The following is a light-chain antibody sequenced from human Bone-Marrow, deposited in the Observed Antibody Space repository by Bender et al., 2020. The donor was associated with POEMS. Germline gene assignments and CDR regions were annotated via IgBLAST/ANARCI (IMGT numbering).Light chain of an antibody. V-gene: IGLV2-11*01. CDR3: SSYAGSYPYV. Sequence: QSALTQPASVSGSPGQSITISCTGASSDVGGYNYVSWYQQHPGKAPKLMIYDVNKRPSGVPHRFSGSKSGNTASLTISGLQAEDEADYYCSSYAGSYPYVFGAGTKVTVL. J-gene: IGLJ1*01. CDR1: SSDVGGYNY. CDR2: DVN.